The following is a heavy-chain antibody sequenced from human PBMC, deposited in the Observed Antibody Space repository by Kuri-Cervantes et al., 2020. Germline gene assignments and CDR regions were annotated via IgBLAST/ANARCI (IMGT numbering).Heavy chain of an antibody. CDR3: ARARVAVAPADAFDI. Sequence: GGSLRLSCAVSGFTYDDYGMSWVRQAPGKGLEWVSGINWNGGSTGYADSVKGRFTISRDNAKNSLYLQMNSLRAEDTAVYYCARARVAVAPADAFDIWGQGTMVTVSS. D-gene: IGHD6-19*01. V-gene: IGHV3-20*04. CDR1: GFTYDDYG. CDR2: INWNGGST. J-gene: IGHJ3*02.